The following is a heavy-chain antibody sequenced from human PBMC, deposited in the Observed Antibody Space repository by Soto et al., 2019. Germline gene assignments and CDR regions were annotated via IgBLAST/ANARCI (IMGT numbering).Heavy chain of an antibody. CDR3: ARGQTIFGVANDRNWFDP. D-gene: IGHD3-3*01. V-gene: IGHV4-39*01. Sequence: PSETLSLTCTVSGGSISSSSYYWGWIRQPPGKGLEWIGSIYYSGSTYYNPSLKSRVTISVDTSKNQFSLKLSSVTAADTAVYYCARGQTIFGVANDRNWFDPWGQGTLVTVSS. J-gene: IGHJ5*02. CDR2: IYYSGST. CDR1: GGSISSSSYY.